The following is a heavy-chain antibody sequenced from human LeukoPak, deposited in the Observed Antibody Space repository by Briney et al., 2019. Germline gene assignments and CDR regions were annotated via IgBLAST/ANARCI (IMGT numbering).Heavy chain of an antibody. J-gene: IGHJ4*02. Sequence: GGSLRLSCEASGFTFGIYAMHWVRQAPGKGLEYISGISSNGYSTYYANSVKGRFTISRDNSKNTLYLQMGSLRDEDMAVFSCAREAATNTGRVYYFDYWGQGTLVAVSS. D-gene: IGHD1-26*01. CDR3: AREAATNTGRVYYFDY. V-gene: IGHV3-64*01. CDR2: ISSNGYST. CDR1: GFTFGIYA.